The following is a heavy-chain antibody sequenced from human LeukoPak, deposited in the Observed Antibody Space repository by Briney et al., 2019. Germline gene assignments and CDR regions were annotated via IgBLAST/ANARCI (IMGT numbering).Heavy chain of an antibody. Sequence: ASVKVSCKASGYTFTSYGISWVRQALGQGLEWMGWINAYNGNTNYAQKLQGRVTMTTDTSTSTAYMELRSLRPDDTAVYYCARAGYDILTLAPDPANDYWGQGTLVTVSS. CDR3: ARAGYDILTLAPDPANDY. CDR1: GYTFTSYG. J-gene: IGHJ4*02. V-gene: IGHV1-18*01. D-gene: IGHD3-9*01. CDR2: INAYNGNT.